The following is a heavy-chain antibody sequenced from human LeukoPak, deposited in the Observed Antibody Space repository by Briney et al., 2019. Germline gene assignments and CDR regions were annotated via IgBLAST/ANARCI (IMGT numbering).Heavy chain of an antibody. D-gene: IGHD3-9*01. CDR2: IWSDASNT. Sequence: GGSLRLSCAASGFIFSSYGMHWVRQAPGKGLEWVAVIWSDASNTYYVDSVKGRFTISRDNSKNALFLQMNSLRAEDTAVYYCTRTYNIRYFDTWGQGTLVTVSS. V-gene: IGHV3-33*01. CDR1: GFIFSSYG. CDR3: TRTYNIRYFDT. J-gene: IGHJ4*02.